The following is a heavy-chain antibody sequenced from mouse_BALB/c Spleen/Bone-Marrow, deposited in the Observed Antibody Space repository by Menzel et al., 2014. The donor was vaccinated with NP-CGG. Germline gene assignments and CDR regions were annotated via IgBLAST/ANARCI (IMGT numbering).Heavy chain of an antibody. V-gene: IGHV1-53*01. D-gene: IGHD2-10*02. Sequence: QVQLQQSGAELVNLGASVKLSCKASGYTFTIYDLYWVKQRPGQGLEWIGDINPSNGATNFNERFKSKATLTIDKSSSTAYMQLSSLTSEDSAVYYCTRGGYGNSFDYWGQGTALTVSS. CDR1: GYTFTIYD. J-gene: IGHJ2*01. CDR2: INPSNGAT. CDR3: TRGGYGNSFDY.